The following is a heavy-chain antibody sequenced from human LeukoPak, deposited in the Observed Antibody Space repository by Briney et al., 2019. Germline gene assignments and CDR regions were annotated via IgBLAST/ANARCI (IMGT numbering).Heavy chain of an antibody. Sequence: PSESLSLTCTVSGDSISSYYWSWMRQPPGKGLEWLGYIYSSGSTNYNPSLKSRVTLSVDTSKNQFSLKLSSVTAADTAVYYCARVLSSGYSDYWGQGTLVTVSS. CDR2: IYSSGST. CDR1: GDSISSYY. V-gene: IGHV4-59*01. J-gene: IGHJ4*02. CDR3: ARVLSSGYSDY. D-gene: IGHD3-22*01.